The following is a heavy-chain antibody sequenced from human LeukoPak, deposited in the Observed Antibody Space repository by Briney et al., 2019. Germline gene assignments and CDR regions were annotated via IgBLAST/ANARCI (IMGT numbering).Heavy chain of an antibody. D-gene: IGHD3-3*01. CDR1: GYTFTGYY. J-gene: IGHJ4*02. CDR3: ARGGDDFWSGYYTSLDY. Sequence: ASVKVSCKASGYTFTGYYMHWVRQAPGQGLEWMGWINPNSGGTNYAQKFQGRVTMTRDTSISTAYMELSRLRSDDTAVYYCARGGDDFWSGYYTSLDYWGQGTLVTVSS. CDR2: INPNSGGT. V-gene: IGHV1-2*02.